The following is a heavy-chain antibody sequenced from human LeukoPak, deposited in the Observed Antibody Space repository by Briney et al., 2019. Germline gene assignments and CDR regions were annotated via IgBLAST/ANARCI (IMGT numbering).Heavy chain of an antibody. V-gene: IGHV4-61*01. CDR1: GDSVSGISFY. CDR2: IYYSGST. Sequence: SETLSLTCTVSGDSVSGISFYWSWIRQPPGKGLEWIGYIYYSGSTNYNPSLKSRVTISVDTSKNQFSLKLTSVTAADTAVYYCARDLSYGSGSYLDYWGQGTLVTVSS. J-gene: IGHJ4*02. CDR3: ARDLSYGSGSYLDY. D-gene: IGHD3-10*01.